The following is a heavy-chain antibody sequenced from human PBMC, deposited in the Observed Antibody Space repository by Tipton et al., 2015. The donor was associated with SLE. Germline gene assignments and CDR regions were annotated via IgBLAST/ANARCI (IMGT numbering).Heavy chain of an antibody. CDR1: GGSVSSGSYY. V-gene: IGHV4-61*02. CDR2: IYTSGRT. J-gene: IGHJ2*01. Sequence: TLSLTCTVSGGSVSSGSYYWSWIRQPAGKGLEWIGRIYTSGRTNYNPSLKSRVTISVDTSKNQFSLKLSSVTAADTAVYYCARHARGYWYFDLWGRGTLVTVSS. CDR3: ARHARGYWYFDL.